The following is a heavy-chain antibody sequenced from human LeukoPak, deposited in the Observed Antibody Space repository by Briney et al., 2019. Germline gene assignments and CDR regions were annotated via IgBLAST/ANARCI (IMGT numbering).Heavy chain of an antibody. CDR2: INHSGST. CDR1: GGSFSGYC. Sequence: SETLSLTCAVYGGSFSGYCWSWIRQPPGKGLEWIGEINHSGSTNYNPSLKSRVTISVDTSKNQFSLKLSSVTAADTAVYYCARGHITSSGWYDAFDIWGQGTMVTVSS. CDR3: ARGHITSSGWYDAFDI. J-gene: IGHJ3*02. D-gene: IGHD6-19*01. V-gene: IGHV4-34*01.